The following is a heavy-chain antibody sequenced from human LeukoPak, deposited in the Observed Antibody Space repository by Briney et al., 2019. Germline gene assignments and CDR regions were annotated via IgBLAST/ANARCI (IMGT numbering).Heavy chain of an antibody. Sequence: GGSLRLSCAASGFTFTSYAMSWVRQAPGKGLEWVSAISASGDNPYYADSVRGRFTISRDNSKNTLYLQMNSLRAEDTAVYYCARPYDSSGHHYYYGMDVWGQGTTVTVSS. CDR1: GFTFTSYA. V-gene: IGHV3-23*01. CDR3: ARPYDSSGHHYYYGMDV. D-gene: IGHD3-22*01. J-gene: IGHJ6*02. CDR2: ISASGDNP.